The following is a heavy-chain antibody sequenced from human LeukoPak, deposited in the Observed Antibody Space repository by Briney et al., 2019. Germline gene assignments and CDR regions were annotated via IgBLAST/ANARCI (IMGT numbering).Heavy chain of an antibody. Sequence: GGSLRLSCAASAFTFSSYEMNWVRQAPGKGLEWVAFIRYHGSDKFYADSVKGRFTISRDNSKNTLYLQMNSLRPEDTSVYYCARSPTSWYFDYWGQGTLVTVSS. V-gene: IGHV3-30*02. CDR3: ARSPTSWYFDY. CDR2: IRYHGSDK. D-gene: IGHD2-2*01. CDR1: AFTFSSYE. J-gene: IGHJ4*02.